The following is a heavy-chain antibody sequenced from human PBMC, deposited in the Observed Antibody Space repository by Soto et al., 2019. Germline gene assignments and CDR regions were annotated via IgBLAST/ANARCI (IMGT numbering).Heavy chain of an antibody. J-gene: IGHJ6*02. CDR3: ARDRHALAGPQYVNGLDV. CDR1: GFSFTSYA. D-gene: IGHD6-19*01. CDR2: ISYDGDSK. V-gene: IGHV3-30-3*01. Sequence: QVQLVESGGGVVQPGRSLRLSCAASGFSFTSYAMHWLRQAPGKGLEWVAVISYDGDSKHYADSVKGRFTISRDNSKDTVYLQMNSLRSEDTALYYCARDRHALAGPQYVNGLDVWGQGTTVTVS.